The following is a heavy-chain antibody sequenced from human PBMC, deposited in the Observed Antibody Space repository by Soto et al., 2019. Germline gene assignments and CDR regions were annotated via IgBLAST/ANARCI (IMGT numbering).Heavy chain of an antibody. J-gene: IGHJ5*02. D-gene: IGHD5-12*01. CDR2: IIPIFGTA. Sequence: QVQLVQSGAEVKKPGSSVKVSCKASGGTFSSYAISWVRQAPGQGLEWMGGIIPIFGTANYAQKFQGRVTITADESTRTAYMELSSRRSEDTAVYYCARAYHSGYDYASGWFDPWGQGTLVTVSS. CDR3: ARAYHSGYDYASGWFDP. V-gene: IGHV1-69*01. CDR1: GGTFSSYA.